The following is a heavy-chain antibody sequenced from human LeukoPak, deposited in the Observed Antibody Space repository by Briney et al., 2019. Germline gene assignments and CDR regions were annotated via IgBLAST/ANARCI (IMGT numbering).Heavy chain of an antibody. D-gene: IGHD6-6*01. CDR3: AREFSGTSIAARVFDS. CDR2: IHSSGGT. Sequence: NPSETLSLTCTVSGGSITSYYWTYIRQPAGKGLEWIGRIHSSGGTNYSPSLKSRVTMSLDTSKNQFSLNRSSVTAADTAIYYCAREFSGTSIAARVFDSWGQGTLVTVSS. V-gene: IGHV4-4*07. CDR1: GGSITSYY. J-gene: IGHJ4*02.